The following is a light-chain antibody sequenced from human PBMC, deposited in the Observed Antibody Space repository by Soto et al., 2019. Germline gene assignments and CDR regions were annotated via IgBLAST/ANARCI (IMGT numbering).Light chain of an antibody. CDR3: QQFDSSVT. CDR1: QSVSSTF. CDR2: GAS. J-gene: IGKJ1*01. Sequence: EIVLTQSPGSLSLSPGERATLSCRASQSVSSTFFAWYQQRPGQAPRLLMYGASSRATGIPERCSGSGSGTYFTLTISRLEPEDFAVYYCQQFDSSVTFGQGTKVEIK. V-gene: IGKV3-20*01.